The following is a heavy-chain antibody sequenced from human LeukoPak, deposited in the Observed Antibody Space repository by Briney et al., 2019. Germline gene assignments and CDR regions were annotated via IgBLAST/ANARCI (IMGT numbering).Heavy chain of an antibody. CDR3: ARDMTPNDAFDI. CDR2: IYYSGST. J-gene: IGHJ3*02. Sequence: SETLSLTCTVSGGSISSYYWSWIRQPPGKGLEWIGYIYYSGSTNYNPSLKSRVTISVDTSKNQFSLKLSSVTAADTAVYYCARDMTPNDAFDIWGQGTMVTVSS. V-gene: IGHV4-59*01. CDR1: GGSISSYY.